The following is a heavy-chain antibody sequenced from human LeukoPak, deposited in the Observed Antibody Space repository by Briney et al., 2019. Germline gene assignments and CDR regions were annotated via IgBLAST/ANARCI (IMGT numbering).Heavy chain of an antibody. CDR3: ARRRILTGYYRGLEAFDI. CDR1: GGSFSGYY. Sequence: SETLSLTCAVYGGSFSGYYWSWIRQPPGKGLEWIGEINHSGSTNYNPSLKSRVTISVDTSKNQFSLKLSSVTAADTAVYYCARRRILTGYYRGLEAFDIWGQGTMVIVSS. CDR2: INHSGST. J-gene: IGHJ3*02. D-gene: IGHD3-9*01. V-gene: IGHV4-34*01.